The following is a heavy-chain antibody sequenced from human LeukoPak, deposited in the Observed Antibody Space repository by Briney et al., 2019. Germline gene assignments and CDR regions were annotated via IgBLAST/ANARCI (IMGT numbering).Heavy chain of an antibody. CDR2: IYYSGST. V-gene: IGHV4-59*11. CDR1: GGSTSSHY. D-gene: IGHD3-3*01. Sequence: SETLSLTCTVSGGSTSSHYWSWIRQPPGKGLEWIGYIYYSGSTNYNPSLKSRVTISVDTSKNQFSLKLSSVTAADTAVYYCAHGSAPYDFWSGYGYYFDYWGQGTLVTVSS. CDR3: AHGSAPYDFWSGYGYYFDY. J-gene: IGHJ4*02.